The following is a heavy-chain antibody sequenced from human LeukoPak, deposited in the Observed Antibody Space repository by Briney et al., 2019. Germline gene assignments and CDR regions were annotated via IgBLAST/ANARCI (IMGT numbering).Heavy chain of an antibody. D-gene: IGHD6-13*01. Sequence: PSETLSLTCTVSGYSISSGYYWGWIRQPPGKGLEWIGSIYHSGSTYYNPSLKSRVTISVDTSKNQFSLKLSSVTAADTAVYYCAREGIAAADPYYFDYWGQGTLVTVSS. CDR3: AREGIAAADPYYFDY. V-gene: IGHV4-38-2*02. CDR1: GYSISSGYY. J-gene: IGHJ4*02. CDR2: IYHSGST.